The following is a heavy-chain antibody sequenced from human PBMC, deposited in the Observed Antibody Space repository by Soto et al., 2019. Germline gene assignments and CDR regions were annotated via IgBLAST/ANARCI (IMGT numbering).Heavy chain of an antibody. Sequence: QLQLQESGPGLVKPSETLSLSCTVSGGSISTSSYYWGWIRQPPGKGLEWIGSLYYSGSTYYNPSPRIPVTISVYTSKTQFSLKLNSVTAADTAVYYCASTYYYGSDWFDPWGQGTLVTVSS. CDR2: LYYSGST. J-gene: IGHJ5*02. CDR3: ASTYYYGSDWFDP. V-gene: IGHV4-39*01. CDR1: GGSISTSSYY. D-gene: IGHD3-10*01.